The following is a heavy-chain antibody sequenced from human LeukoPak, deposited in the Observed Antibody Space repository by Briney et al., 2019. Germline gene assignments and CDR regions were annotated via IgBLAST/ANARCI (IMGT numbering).Heavy chain of an antibody. CDR1: GFTFSSYS. D-gene: IGHD4-17*01. V-gene: IGHV3-21*01. J-gene: IGHJ4*02. CDR3: ARAGGSTVSHSDY. Sequence: GGSLRLSCAASGFTFSSYSMNWIRQAPGKGLEWVSSISSSTSYIYYADSVKGRFTISKDNAKNSLYLQMNSLRAEDTAVYYCARAGGSTVSHSDYWGRGTLVTVSS. CDR2: ISSSTSYI.